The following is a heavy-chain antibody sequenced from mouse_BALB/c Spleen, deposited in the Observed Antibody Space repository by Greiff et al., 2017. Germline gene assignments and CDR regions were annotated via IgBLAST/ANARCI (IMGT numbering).Heavy chain of an antibody. CDR1: GFSLTSYG. V-gene: IGHV2-9*02. D-gene: IGHD1-1*01. CDR2: IWAGGST. Sequence: VKLMESGPGLVAPSQSLSITCTVYGFSLTSYGVHWVRQPPGKGLEWLGVIWAGGSTNYNSALMSRLSISKDNSKSQVFLKMNSLQTDDTAMYYCARAITTVVRGTFAYGGQGTLVTVSA. J-gene: IGHJ3*01. CDR3: ARAITTVVRGTFAY.